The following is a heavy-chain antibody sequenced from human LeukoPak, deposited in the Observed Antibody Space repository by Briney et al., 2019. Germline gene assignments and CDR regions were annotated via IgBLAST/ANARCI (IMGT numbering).Heavy chain of an antibody. D-gene: IGHD3-9*01. CDR3: ARLGRDYDILTGYYHPPL. V-gene: IGHV4-59*08. CDR1: GGSISSYY. CDR2: IYYSGST. J-gene: IGHJ4*02. Sequence: SETLSLTCSVSGGSISSYYWSWIRQPPGKGLEWIGYIYYSGSTNYNPSLKSRVTISVDTSKNQFSLKLSSVTAADTAVYYCARLGRDYDILTGYYHPPLWGQGTLVTVSS.